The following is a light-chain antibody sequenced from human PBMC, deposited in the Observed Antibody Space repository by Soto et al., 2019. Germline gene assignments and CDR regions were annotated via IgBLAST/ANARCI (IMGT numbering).Light chain of an antibody. J-gene: IGKJ5*01. CDR1: QSVSSNC. CDR2: GVS. CDR3: QHYGRSPT. V-gene: IGKV3-20*01. Sequence: IVLAQSPGTLSLSPGERATLSCRASQSVSSNCLAWFQHKPGQAPRLLIYGVSNRATGIPDRFSGSGSATDFTLTISRLEPEDFAVYYCQHYGRSPTFGQGTRLEIK.